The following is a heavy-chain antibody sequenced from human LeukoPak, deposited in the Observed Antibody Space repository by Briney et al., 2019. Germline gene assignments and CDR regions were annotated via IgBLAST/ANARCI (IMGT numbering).Heavy chain of an antibody. CDR1: GFTFSSYA. CDR3: AKEGRMVRGVIEFWYFDL. V-gene: IGHV3-23*01. J-gene: IGHJ2*01. D-gene: IGHD3-10*01. Sequence: GGSLRLSCAASGFTFSSYAMSWVRQAPARGLEWVSSLRGDGDTYYADSVKGRFTISRDNSKNTLYLQMNSLKAEDTAVYYCAKEGRMVRGVIEFWYFDLWGRGTLVTVSS. CDR2: LRGDGDT.